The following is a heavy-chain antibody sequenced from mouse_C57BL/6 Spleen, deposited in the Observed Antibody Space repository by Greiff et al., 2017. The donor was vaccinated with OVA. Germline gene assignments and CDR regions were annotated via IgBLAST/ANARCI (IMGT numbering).Heavy chain of an antibody. CDR3: AREAMVWYFDV. D-gene: IGHD2-2*01. Sequence: EVKLEESGPGLVKPSQSLSLTCSVTGYSITSGYYWNWIRQFPGNKLEWMGYISYDGSNNYNPSLKNRISITRDTSKNQFFLKLNSVTTEDTATYYCAREAMVWYFDVWGTGTTVTVSS. J-gene: IGHJ1*03. CDR1: GYSITSGYY. CDR2: ISYDGSN. V-gene: IGHV3-6*01.